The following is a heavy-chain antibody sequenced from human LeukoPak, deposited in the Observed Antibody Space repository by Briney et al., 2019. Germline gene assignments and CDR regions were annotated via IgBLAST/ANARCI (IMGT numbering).Heavy chain of an antibody. V-gene: IGHV4-39*07. D-gene: IGHD3-22*01. CDR2: IYYSGST. J-gene: IGHJ4*02. CDR3: ARVYYDSSGYYYHYPLFDY. CDR1: GGSISSSSYY. Sequence: PSETLSLTCTVSGGSISSSSYYWGWIRQPPGKGLEWIGSIYYSGSTYYNPSLKSRVTISVDTSKNQFSLKLSSVTAADTAVYYCARVYYDSSGYYYHYPLFDYWGQGTLVTVSS.